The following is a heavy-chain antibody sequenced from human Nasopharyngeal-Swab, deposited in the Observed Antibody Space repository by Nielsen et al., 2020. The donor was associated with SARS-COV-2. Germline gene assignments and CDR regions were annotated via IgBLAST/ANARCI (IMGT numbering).Heavy chain of an antibody. CDR3: ARDRPNYGMDV. CDR2: IYYTGST. J-gene: IGHJ6*02. Sequence: SETLSLTCTVSGGSITGYHCSCIRQPPGKGLEWIGNIYYTGSTKYNPPLKTRVTITMDTSKYQFSLKLSSVTAADTAVYYCARDRPNYGMDVWGRGTTVTVS. CDR1: GGSITGYH. V-gene: IGHV4-59*01.